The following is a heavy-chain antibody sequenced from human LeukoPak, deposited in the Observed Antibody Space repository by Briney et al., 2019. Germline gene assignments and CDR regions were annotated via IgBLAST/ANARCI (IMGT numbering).Heavy chain of an antibody. D-gene: IGHD6-19*01. CDR2: IYYSGST. J-gene: IGHJ4*02. CDR1: GGSISSYY. V-gene: IGHV4-59*01. Sequence: SETLSLTCTVSGGSISSYYWSWIRQPPGKGLEWIGYIYYSGSTNYNPSLKSRVTISVDTSKNQFSLKLSPVTAADTAVYYCVRENYSSGWYGIIDYWGQGTLVTVSS. CDR3: VRENYSSGWYGIIDY.